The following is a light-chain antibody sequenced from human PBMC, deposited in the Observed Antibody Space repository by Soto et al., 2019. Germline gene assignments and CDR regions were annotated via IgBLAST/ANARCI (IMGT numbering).Light chain of an antibody. V-gene: IGLV2-14*01. Sequence: QSALTQPASLSGSPGQSISISCTGTSSDIGAYDYVSWFQQHPGKAPKLMISEVNNRPSGVSNRFSGSKSGNTAYLTISGLQVEDDAKYFSSSFITTCTHVCGTGTNVTV. CDR2: EVN. J-gene: IGLJ1*01. CDR3: SSFITTCTHV. CDR1: SSDIGAYDY.